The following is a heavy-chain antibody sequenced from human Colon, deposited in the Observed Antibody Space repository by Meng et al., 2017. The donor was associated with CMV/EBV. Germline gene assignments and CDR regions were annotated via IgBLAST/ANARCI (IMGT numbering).Heavy chain of an antibody. J-gene: IGHJ4*02. CDR3: DASDY. CDR1: GFSFRNFD. Sequence: GGSLRLSCAASGFSFRNFDMSWARQAPGKGLEWVATITGSGSRTHYADSVKGRFTISRDNSKNTLYLQINNLRVEDTAIYYCDASDYWGQGTQVTVSS. CDR2: ITGSGSRT. V-gene: IGHV3-23*01. D-gene: IGHD6-6*01.